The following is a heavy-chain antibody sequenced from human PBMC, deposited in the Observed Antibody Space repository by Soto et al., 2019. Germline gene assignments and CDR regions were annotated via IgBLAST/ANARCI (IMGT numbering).Heavy chain of an antibody. Sequence: GGSLRLSCAASGFTFSNYAMSWVRQAPGKGLEWVSAISGSGGSTYYADSVKGRFTISRDNSNNTLYLQMNSLRAEDTALYFCARDPADCSNGVCTKGGYWGQGTLVTVSS. J-gene: IGHJ4*02. CDR2: ISGSGGST. D-gene: IGHD2-8*01. CDR3: ARDPADCSNGVCTKGGY. CDR1: GFTFSNYA. V-gene: IGHV3-23*01.